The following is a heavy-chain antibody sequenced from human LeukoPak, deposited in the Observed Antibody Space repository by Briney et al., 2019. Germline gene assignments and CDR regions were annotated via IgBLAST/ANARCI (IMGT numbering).Heavy chain of an antibody. CDR1: GFTFGDYA. CDR2: IRSKAYGGTT. CDR3: TRVDHLHYDILTSYHPTPHFDY. Sequence: GGSLRLSCTASGFTFGDYAMSWFRQAPGKGLEWVGFIRSKAYGGTTEYAASVKGRFTISRDDSKSIAYLQMNSLKTEDTAVYYCTRVDHLHYDILTSYHPTPHFDYWGQGTLVIVSS. J-gene: IGHJ4*02. D-gene: IGHD3-9*01. V-gene: IGHV3-49*03.